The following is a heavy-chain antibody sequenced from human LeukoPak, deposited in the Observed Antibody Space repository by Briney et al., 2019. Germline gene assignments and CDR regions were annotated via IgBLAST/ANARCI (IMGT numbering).Heavy chain of an antibody. Sequence: SETLSLTCTVSGGSIRSYFWSWLRQPPGKGLERIGYIWDTEITDYNPPLKSRVTISLDTSKNHFSLKLRSVTAADTALYFCARGLVLATDDAFDIWGQGTLVTVSS. V-gene: IGHV4-59*01. CDR3: ARGLVLATDDAFDI. J-gene: IGHJ3*02. CDR1: GGSIRSYF. D-gene: IGHD5-12*01. CDR2: IWDTEIT.